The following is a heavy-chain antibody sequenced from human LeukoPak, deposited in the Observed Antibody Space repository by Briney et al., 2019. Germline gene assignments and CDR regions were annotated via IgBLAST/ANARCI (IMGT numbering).Heavy chain of an antibody. V-gene: IGHV3-11*01. CDR1: GFTFSDYY. Sequence: PGGSLRLSCAVSGFTFSDYYMSWSRQAPGKGLEWVSYISSGGSTISHADSVKGRFTISRDNAENSLYLQMNSLRAEDTAVYYCAYPAILAPTRYWGQGTLVTVSS. CDR3: AYPAILAPTRY. D-gene: IGHD3-3*01. J-gene: IGHJ4*02. CDR2: ISSGGSTI.